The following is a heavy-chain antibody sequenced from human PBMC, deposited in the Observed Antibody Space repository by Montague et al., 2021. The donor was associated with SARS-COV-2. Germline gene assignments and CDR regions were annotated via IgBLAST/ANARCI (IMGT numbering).Heavy chain of an antibody. J-gene: IGHJ4*02. D-gene: IGHD3-16*02. V-gene: IGHV4-39*01. Sequence: SETLSLTCTFSGASRSTKNYYWGWIRQPPGKGLEWIGSISYSATSYSNPSLKSRVTMSVDTSRNQLSLNLSSVIVADTAVYYCARLGITLGGVIVIRYYFDFWGQGTLVTVSS. CDR3: ARLGITLGGVIVIRYYFDF. CDR2: ISYSATS. CDR1: GASRSTKNYY.